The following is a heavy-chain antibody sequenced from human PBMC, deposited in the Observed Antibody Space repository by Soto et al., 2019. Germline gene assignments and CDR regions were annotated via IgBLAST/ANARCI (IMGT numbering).Heavy chain of an antibody. D-gene: IGHD6-19*01. V-gene: IGHV3-23*01. CDR2: ISGSGDST. CDR1: GFTFSNYA. J-gene: IGHJ4*02. CDR3: AKRTSGWYFDY. Sequence: EVQLLESGGNLVQPGGSLRLSCAASGFTFSNYAMSWVRQAPGKGLEWVSVISGSGDSTYYADSVKGRFTTSRDNSKNTLYLQMNSLRAEDTAVYYCAKRTSGWYFDYWGQGPLVTVSS.